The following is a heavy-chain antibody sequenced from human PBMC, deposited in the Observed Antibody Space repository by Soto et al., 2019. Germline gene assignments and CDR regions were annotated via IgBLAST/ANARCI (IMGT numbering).Heavy chain of an antibody. CDR2: ISYDVTNK. V-gene: IGHV3-30*18. CDR1: VFSFSSYG. J-gene: IGHJ4*02. CDR3: AKDLRIAVAGTDYFDS. Sequence: QVQLVESGGGVVQPGRSLRLSCAASVFSFSSYGMHWVRQAPGKGLEWVAVISYDVTNKYYADSVKGRFTISRDNSKNTLYLQMNSLRAEDTAVYYCAKDLRIAVAGTDYFDSWGQGTLVTVSS. D-gene: IGHD6-19*01.